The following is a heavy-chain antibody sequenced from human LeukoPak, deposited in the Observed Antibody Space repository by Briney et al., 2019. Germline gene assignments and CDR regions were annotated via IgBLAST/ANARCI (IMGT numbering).Heavy chain of an antibody. CDR1: GVTFSSYN. CDR2: ISYDGSNK. Sequence: GGPLRLSCVASGVTFSSYNMHWGRQAPGKGLWWVAVISYDGSNKYYADSVKGRSTISRDNSKNTRYLQVNSLRPEDTAVYYCGRDTVGYGGAFDIWGQGTMVTVSS. V-gene: IGHV3-30-3*01. D-gene: IGHD5-18*01. CDR3: GRDTVGYGGAFDI. J-gene: IGHJ3*02.